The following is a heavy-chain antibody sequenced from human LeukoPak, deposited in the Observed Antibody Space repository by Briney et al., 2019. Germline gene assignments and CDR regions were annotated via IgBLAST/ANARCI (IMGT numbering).Heavy chain of an antibody. D-gene: IGHD4-17*01. CDR2: TRNKANSYTT. J-gene: IGHJ3*02. Sequence: GGSLRLSCAASGFTFSDHYMDWVRQAPGKGLEWAGRTRNKANSYTTEYAASVKGRFTISRDDSKNSLYLQMNSLKTEDTAVYYCAREPTADAFDIWGQGTMVTVSS. CDR1: GFTFSDHY. V-gene: IGHV3-72*01. CDR3: AREPTADAFDI.